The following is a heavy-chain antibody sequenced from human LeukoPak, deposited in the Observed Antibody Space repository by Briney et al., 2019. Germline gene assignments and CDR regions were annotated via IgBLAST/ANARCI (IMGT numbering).Heavy chain of an antibody. CDR3: ARLYYHFWSGSYYYCMDV. D-gene: IGHD3-3*01. Sequence: SETLSLTCTVSGGSISSYYWSWIRQPAGKGLEWIGRIYSSGTTNYNPSLKSRVTISVDKSKNQLSLKLSSVTAADTAVYYCARLYYHFWSGSYYYCMDVWGKGTTVTVSS. J-gene: IGHJ6*03. CDR2: IYSSGTT. V-gene: IGHV4-4*07. CDR1: GGSISSYY.